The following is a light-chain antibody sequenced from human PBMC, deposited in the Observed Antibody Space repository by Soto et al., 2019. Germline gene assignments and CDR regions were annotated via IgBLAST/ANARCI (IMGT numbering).Light chain of an antibody. CDR1: SSDVGAYDR. CDR3: TSYGGRDDTI. Sequence: QSALTQPPSASGSPGQSVTISCTGTSSDVGAYDRVSWYQQHPRKPPKLIIYAVTDRTSGFPDRFSGSKSGNTASLTVSGLQAEDEADYYCTSYGGRDDTIFGGGTKLTVL. J-gene: IGLJ2*01. CDR2: AVT. V-gene: IGLV2-8*01.